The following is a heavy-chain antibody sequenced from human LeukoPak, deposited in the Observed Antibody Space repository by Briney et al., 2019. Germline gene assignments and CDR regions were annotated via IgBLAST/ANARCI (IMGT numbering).Heavy chain of an antibody. CDR3: ARDLEWLVLPNYYYYYYMDV. V-gene: IGHV3-23*01. J-gene: IGHJ6*03. CDR1: GFTFSSNY. D-gene: IGHD6-19*01. Sequence: PGGSLRLSCAASGFTFSSNYMSWVRHAPGKGLEWVSAISGSGVSTYYADSVKGRFTISRDNSKNTLYLQMNSLRAEDTAVYYCARDLEWLVLPNYYYYYYMDVWGRGTTVTISS. CDR2: ISGSGVST.